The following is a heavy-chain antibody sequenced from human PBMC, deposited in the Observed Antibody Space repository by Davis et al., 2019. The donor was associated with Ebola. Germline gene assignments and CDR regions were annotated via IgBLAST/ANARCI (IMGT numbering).Heavy chain of an antibody. D-gene: IGHD6-19*01. Sequence: PSETLSLTCTVSGGSISSSSYYWGWIRQPPGKGLEWIGSIYYSGSTYYNPSLKSRVTISVDTSKNQFSLKLSSVTAADTAVYYCAKYSSAPQRWGQGTLVTVSS. CDR2: IYYSGST. J-gene: IGHJ4*02. CDR1: GGSISSSSYY. V-gene: IGHV4-39*01. CDR3: AKYSSAPQR.